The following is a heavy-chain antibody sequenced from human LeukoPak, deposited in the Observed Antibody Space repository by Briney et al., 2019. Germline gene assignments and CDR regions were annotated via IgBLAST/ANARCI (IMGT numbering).Heavy chain of an antibody. J-gene: IGHJ4*02. CDR3: AKGSGWYADY. CDR2: ISHDGRTE. D-gene: IGHD6-13*01. V-gene: IGHV3-30*18. CDR1: GFTFSSYG. Sequence: GGSLRLSCAASGFTFSSYGMHWVRQAPGKGLEWVALISHDGRTEYYGDSVRGRFTISRDNSKSTMFLQMNSLRDEDTAVYYCAKGSGWYADYWGQGTLVTVSS.